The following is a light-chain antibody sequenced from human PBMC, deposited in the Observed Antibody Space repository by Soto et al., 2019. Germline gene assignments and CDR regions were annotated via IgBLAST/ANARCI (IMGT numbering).Light chain of an antibody. V-gene: IGLV2-8*01. J-gene: IGLJ1*01. Sequence: QSALTQPASVSGSPGQSITISCTGTSSDVGGYIYVSWYQQHPGKAPKFLIYDVTKRPSGVPDRFSGSKSGNTASLTVSALQAEDEADYYCSSYTDRKNLVFGTGTKVTVL. CDR3: SSYTDRKNLV. CDR2: DVT. CDR1: SSDVGGYIY.